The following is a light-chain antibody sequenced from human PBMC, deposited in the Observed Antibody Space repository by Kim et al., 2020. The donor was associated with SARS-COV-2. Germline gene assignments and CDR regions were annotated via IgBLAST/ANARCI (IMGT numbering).Light chain of an antibody. CDR2: GKN. CDR3: NSRDSNDNVV. Sequence: VAFGQTVRITCQGDSLRSYDATWYQQKPGQAPILVIYGKNNRPSGIPDLFSGSSSGNTASLTITGTQAGDEADYYCNSRDSNDNVVFGGGTKLTVL. V-gene: IGLV3-19*01. J-gene: IGLJ2*01. CDR1: SLRSYD.